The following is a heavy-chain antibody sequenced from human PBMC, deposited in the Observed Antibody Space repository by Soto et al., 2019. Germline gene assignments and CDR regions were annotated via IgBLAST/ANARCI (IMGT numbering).Heavy chain of an antibody. Sequence: LRLSCAASGFTFSIYGMHWVRQAPGKGLEWVAVIWYDGSNKYYADSVKGRFTISRDNSKNTLYLQVNSLRAEDTAVYYCAKDRSSSLDGMDVWGQGTTVTVSS. V-gene: IGHV3-33*06. CDR3: AKDRSSSLDGMDV. J-gene: IGHJ6*02. CDR1: GFTFSIYG. CDR2: IWYDGSNK. D-gene: IGHD6-13*01.